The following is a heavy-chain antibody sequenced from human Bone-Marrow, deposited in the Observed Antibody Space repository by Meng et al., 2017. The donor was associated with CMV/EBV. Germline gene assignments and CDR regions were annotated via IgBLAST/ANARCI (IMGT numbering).Heavy chain of an antibody. J-gene: IGHJ6*02. CDR1: GFTFSSYS. V-gene: IGHV3-48*04. CDR3: ARDLYDSSSSYYYYYYYGMDV. D-gene: IGHD6-13*01. Sequence: GGSLRLSCAASGFTFSSYSMNWVRQAPGKGLEWVSYISSSSSTIYYADSVKGRFTISRDNAKNSLYLQMNSLRAEDTAVYYCARDLYDSSSSYYYYYYYGMDVWGQGTTVTVSS. CDR2: ISSSSSTI.